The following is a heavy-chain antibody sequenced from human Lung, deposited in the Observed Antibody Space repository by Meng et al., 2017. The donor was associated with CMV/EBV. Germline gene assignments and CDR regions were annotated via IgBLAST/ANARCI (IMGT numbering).Heavy chain of an antibody. V-gene: IGHV3-9*01. CDR1: GFMFDDYA. CDR2: ISWNSGSI. Sequence: GGSLRLSCAASGFMFDDYAMHWVRQAPGKGLEWVSGISWNSGSIGYADSVKGRFTISRDNAKNSLYLQMNSLRAEDTALYYCAKDIHYGIVVVPAANNYYYGMDVWGQXTTVTVS. CDR3: AKDIHYGIVVVPAANNYYYGMDV. D-gene: IGHD2-2*01. J-gene: IGHJ6*02.